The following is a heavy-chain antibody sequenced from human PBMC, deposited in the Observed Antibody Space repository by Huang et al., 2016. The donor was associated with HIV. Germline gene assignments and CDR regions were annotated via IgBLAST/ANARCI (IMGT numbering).Heavy chain of an antibody. J-gene: IGHJ6*02. CDR2: IRAYKGNT. V-gene: IGHV1-18*04. CDR3: ARDTFRADSSSSNSGYYYGMDV. CDR1: GYSFTNYG. D-gene: IGHD3-22*01. Sequence: QVQLVQSGAEVKKPGASVKVSCKASGYSFTNYGISWVRQAPGQGLEWMGWIRAYKGNTKYAQKVQGRVTMTTDTSTNRAYMELRSLRSDDTAVYYCARDTFRADSSSSNSGYYYGMDVWGQGTTVTVPS.